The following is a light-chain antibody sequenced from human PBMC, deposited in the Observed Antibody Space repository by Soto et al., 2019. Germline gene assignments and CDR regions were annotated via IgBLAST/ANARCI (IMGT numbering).Light chain of an antibody. CDR1: QSVSSSY. CDR2: GAS. Sequence: EIVLTQSPGTLSLSPGERATLSCRASQSVSSSYLAWYQQKPGQAPRLLIYGASSRATGIPDRFSGSVSGTDFTLTINRLEPEDCEVYYCHQYGTFGQGTKVEIK. V-gene: IGKV3-20*01. J-gene: IGKJ1*01. CDR3: HQYGT.